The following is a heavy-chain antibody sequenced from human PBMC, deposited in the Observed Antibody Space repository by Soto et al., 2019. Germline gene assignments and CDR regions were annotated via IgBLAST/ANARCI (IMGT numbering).Heavy chain of an antibody. D-gene: IGHD2-15*01. J-gene: IGHJ4*02. CDR1: GFTFSSYG. CDR2: IWYDGSNK. Sequence: VQLVESGGGVVQPGRSLRLSCAASGFTFSSYGMHWVRQAPGKGLEWVAVIWYDGSNKYYADSVKGRFTISRDNSKNTLYLQMNSLRAEDTAVYYCAREGGAGYCSGGSCYSFDYWGQGTLVTVSS. V-gene: IGHV3-33*01. CDR3: AREGGAGYCSGGSCYSFDY.